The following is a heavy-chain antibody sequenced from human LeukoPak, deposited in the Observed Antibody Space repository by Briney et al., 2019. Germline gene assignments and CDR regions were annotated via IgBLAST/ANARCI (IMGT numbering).Heavy chain of an antibody. V-gene: IGHV4-59*06. Sequence: SETLSLTCTVSGGSISSYYWSWIRQHPGKGLEWIGYIYYSGSTYYNPSLKSRVTISVDTSKNQFSLKLSSVTAADTAVYYCARTTEVGYYYGMDVWGQGTTVTVSS. D-gene: IGHD4-23*01. J-gene: IGHJ6*02. CDR3: ARTTEVGYYYGMDV. CDR2: IYYSGST. CDR1: GGSISSYY.